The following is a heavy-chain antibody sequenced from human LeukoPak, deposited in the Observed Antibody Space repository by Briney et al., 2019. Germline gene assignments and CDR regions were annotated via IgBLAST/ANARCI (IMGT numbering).Heavy chain of an antibody. Sequence: GGSLRLSCAASGFTFSSYWMLWVRQAPGKGLLWVSRINSDGSSTSYADSVKGRFTISRDNAKSTLYLQMNSLRAEDTAVYYCARALAVAGTGGYYWGQGTLVTVSS. CDR1: GFTFSSYW. V-gene: IGHV3-74*01. CDR2: INSDGSST. D-gene: IGHD6-19*01. J-gene: IGHJ4*02. CDR3: ARALAVAGTGGYY.